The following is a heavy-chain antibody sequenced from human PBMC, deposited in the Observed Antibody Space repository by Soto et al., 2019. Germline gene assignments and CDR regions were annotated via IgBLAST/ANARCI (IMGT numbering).Heavy chain of an antibody. CDR3: ARLYYYDSSGYYPTLPFDP. CDR2: IYYSGTT. Sequence: TETLSLTSTVSGGSISSSSYYWGWIRQPPGKGLEWIGTIYYSGTTYYNPSLKSRVTISVDTSKNQFSLKLSSVTAADTAVYYCARLYYYDSSGYYPTLPFDPWGQGTLVTVSS. J-gene: IGHJ5*02. V-gene: IGHV4-39*01. D-gene: IGHD3-22*01. CDR1: GGSISSSSYY.